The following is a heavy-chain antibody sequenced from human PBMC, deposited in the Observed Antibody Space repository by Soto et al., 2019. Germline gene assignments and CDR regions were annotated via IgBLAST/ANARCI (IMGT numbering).Heavy chain of an antibody. J-gene: IGHJ5*02. CDR3: ARDDDYVWGSYYTPSNWFDP. V-gene: IGHV1-46*01. Sequence: ASVKVCCKASGDTFTSYYMHWARQAPGQGLEWMGIINPSGGSTSYAQKFQGRVTMTRDTSTSTVYMELSSLRSEDTAVYYCARDDDYVWGSYYTPSNWFDPWGQGTLVTVSS. D-gene: IGHD3-16*01. CDR1: GDTFTSYY. CDR2: INPSGGST.